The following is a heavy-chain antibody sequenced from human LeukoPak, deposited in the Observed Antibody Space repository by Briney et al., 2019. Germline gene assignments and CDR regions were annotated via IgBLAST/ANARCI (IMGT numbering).Heavy chain of an antibody. J-gene: IGHJ4*02. CDR3: GRITMVRGVASSYYFDY. CDR1: GFTFRSYS. CDR2: ISSSGSTI. Sequence: GSLRLFCGALGFTFRSYSMNWVRQAPGKGLEGVSYISSSGSTIYYADSVKGRFTISRDNAKNSLYLQMNSLRAEDTAVYYCGRITMVRGVASSYYFDYWGQGTLVTVSS. V-gene: IGHV3-48*04. D-gene: IGHD3-10*01.